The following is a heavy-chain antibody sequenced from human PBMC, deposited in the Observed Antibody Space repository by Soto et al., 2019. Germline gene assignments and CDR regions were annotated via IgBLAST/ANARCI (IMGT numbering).Heavy chain of an antibody. CDR2: IYHTGNT. V-gene: IGHV4-39*01. Sequence: PSETLSLTCTVSGGSISNSRYYWAWIRQPPGNGLEWIGSIYHTGNTYYNPSLRSRVTISVDTSKNQFSLKLTSVTAADTAVYYCARDYYDSSDYTTKGRIDWGQGTLVTVSS. CDR3: ARDYYDSSDYTTKGRID. CDR1: GGSISNSRYY. D-gene: IGHD3-22*01. J-gene: IGHJ4*02.